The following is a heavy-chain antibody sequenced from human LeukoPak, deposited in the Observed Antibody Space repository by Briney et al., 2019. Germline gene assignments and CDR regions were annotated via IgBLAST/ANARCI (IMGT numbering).Heavy chain of an antibody. CDR1: GGSFSGYY. D-gene: IGHD3-22*01. J-gene: IGHJ4*02. CDR2: INHSGST. V-gene: IGHV4-34*01. CDR3: ARAGYYDSSGYSYLFDY. Sequence: PSETLSLTCAVYGGSFSGYYWSWIRRPPGKGLEWIGEINHSGSTNYNPSLKSRVTISVDTSKNQFSLKLSSVTAADTAVYYCARAGYYDSSGYSYLFDYWGQGTLVTVSS.